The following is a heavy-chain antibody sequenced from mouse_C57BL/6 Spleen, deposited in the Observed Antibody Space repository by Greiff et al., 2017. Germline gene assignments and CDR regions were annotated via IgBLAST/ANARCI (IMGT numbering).Heavy chain of an antibody. CDR1: GFTFSSYA. Sequence: EVKLMESGGGLVKPGGSLKLSCAASGFTFSSYALSWVRQTPEKRLEWVATISDGGSYTYYPDNVKGRFTISRDNAKNNLYLQMSHLKSEDTAMYYCARGYYGSSYGGNWYFDVWGTGTTVTVSS. CDR3: ARGYYGSSYGGNWYFDV. D-gene: IGHD1-1*01. CDR2: ISDGGSYT. V-gene: IGHV5-4*03. J-gene: IGHJ1*03.